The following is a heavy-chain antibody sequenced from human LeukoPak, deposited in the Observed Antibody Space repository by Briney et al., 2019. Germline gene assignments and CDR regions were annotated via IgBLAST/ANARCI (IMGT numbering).Heavy chain of an antibody. CDR1: GGSISSYY. CDR2: IYYSGIT. Sequence: SETLSLTCTVSGGSISSYYWSWIRQPPGKGLEWIGYIYYSGITNYNPSLKSRVTISVDTSKNQFSLKLSTVTAADTAVYYCARLGRVDFSNGWFDPWGQGTLVTVSS. V-gene: IGHV4-59*12. CDR3: ARLGRVDFSNGWFDP. J-gene: IGHJ5*02. D-gene: IGHD4-11*01.